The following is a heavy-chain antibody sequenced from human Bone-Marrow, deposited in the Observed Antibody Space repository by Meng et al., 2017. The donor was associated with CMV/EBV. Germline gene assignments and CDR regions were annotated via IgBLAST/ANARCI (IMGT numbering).Heavy chain of an antibody. V-gene: IGHV3-9*01. Sequence: GGSLRLSCAASGFTFDDYAMHWVRQAPGKGLEWVSGISWNSGSIGYADSVKGRFTISRDNAKNSLYLQMNSLRAEDTALYYCAEVSYYYGMDVWGQGTTVTVSS. CDR3: AEVSYYYGMDV. J-gene: IGHJ6*02. CDR1: GFTFDDYA. CDR2: ISWNSGSI.